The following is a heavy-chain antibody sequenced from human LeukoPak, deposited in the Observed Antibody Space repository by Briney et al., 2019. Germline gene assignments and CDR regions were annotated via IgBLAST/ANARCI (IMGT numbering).Heavy chain of an antibody. D-gene: IGHD6-13*01. CDR1: GGSFSGYY. V-gene: IGHV4-34*01. J-gene: IGHJ6*04. CDR2: INHSGST. CDR3: ASIAAAGTYNSRYYYYYGMDV. Sequence: SEILSLTCAVYGGSFSGYYWSWIRQPPGKGLEWIGEINHSGSTNYNPSLKSRVTISVDTSKNQFSLKLSSMTAADTAVYYCASIAAAGTYNSRYYYYYGMDVWGKGATVTVSS.